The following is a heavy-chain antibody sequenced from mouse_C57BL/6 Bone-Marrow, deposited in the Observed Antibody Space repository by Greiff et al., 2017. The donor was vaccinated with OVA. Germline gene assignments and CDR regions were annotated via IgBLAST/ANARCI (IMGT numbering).Heavy chain of an antibody. CDR3: ARNRANYYDLDY. V-gene: IGHV2-2*01. CDR1: GYSLTSYG. CDR2: IWSGGST. J-gene: IGHJ4*01. Sequence: QVQLQQSGPGLVQPAQSLSITCTASGYSLTSYGVHWVRQSPGKGLEWLVVIWSGGSTDYNAAFMTRLSISKDNSKSQVFFKMNSLQADDSAIYYCARNRANYYDLDYWGQGTSITVSS.